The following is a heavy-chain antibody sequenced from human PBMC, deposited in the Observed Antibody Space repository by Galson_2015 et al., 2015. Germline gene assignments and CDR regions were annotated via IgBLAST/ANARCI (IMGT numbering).Heavy chain of an antibody. Sequence: SVKVSCKASGYTFTSYAMHWVRQAPGQRLEWMGWINAGNGNTKYSQKFQGRVTITRDTSASTAYMELSSLRSEDTAVYYCARGGGWARDYTNWGQGTLVTVFS. V-gene: IGHV1-3*01. CDR1: GYTFTSYA. J-gene: IGHJ4*02. D-gene: IGHD6-19*01. CDR3: ARGGGWARDYTN. CDR2: INAGNGNT.